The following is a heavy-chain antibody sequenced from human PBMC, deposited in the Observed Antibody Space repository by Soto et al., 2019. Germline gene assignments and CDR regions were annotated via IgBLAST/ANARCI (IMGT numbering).Heavy chain of an antibody. V-gene: IGHV4-31*03. CDR1: GGSISSGGYY. CDR2: IYDSVNT. D-gene: IGHD2-21*02. Sequence: SETLSLTCTVSGGSISSGGYYWSWIRQRPRKGLEWIGYIYDSVNTYYNPSLQSRLSISVDTSKNQFSLRLSSVTAADTAVYYCARASPFVTFDYWGQGSLVTVSA. J-gene: IGHJ4*02. CDR3: ARASPFVTFDY.